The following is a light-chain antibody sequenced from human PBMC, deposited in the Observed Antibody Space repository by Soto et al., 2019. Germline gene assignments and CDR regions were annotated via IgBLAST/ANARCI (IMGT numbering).Light chain of an antibody. CDR3: GSYTRGNTVV. Sequence: QSALTQPASVSGSPGQSITTSCTGTRSDVGGYNYVSWYQQHPGKAPKLIIYDVNNRPSGVSNRFSGSKSGNTASLTISGLQAEDEADYYCGSYTRGNTVVFGGGTKLTVL. J-gene: IGLJ2*01. CDR1: RSDVGGYNY. V-gene: IGLV2-14*01. CDR2: DVN.